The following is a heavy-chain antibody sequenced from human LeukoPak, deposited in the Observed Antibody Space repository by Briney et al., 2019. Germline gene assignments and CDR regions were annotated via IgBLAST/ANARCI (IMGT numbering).Heavy chain of an antibody. J-gene: IGHJ6*02. CDR3: ARVELRYFDWSEGPHFSYYGMDV. Sequence: GGSLRLSCTASGFTFSYYWMHWVRQAPGKGPVWVSRINTDGSSTTCADSVKGRFTISRDNAKNTLYLQMNSLRAEDTAVYYCARVELRYFDWSEGPHFSYYGMDVWGQGTTVTVSS. V-gene: IGHV3-74*01. D-gene: IGHD3-9*01. CDR2: INTDGSST. CDR1: GFTFSYYW.